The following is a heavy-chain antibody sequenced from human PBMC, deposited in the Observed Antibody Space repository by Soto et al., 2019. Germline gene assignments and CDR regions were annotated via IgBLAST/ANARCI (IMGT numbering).Heavy chain of an antibody. CDR3: AKSSPSIIVVVVAATIYFDY. CDR2: ISGSGGST. J-gene: IGHJ4*02. Sequence: GGSLRLSCAASGFTFGSYAMSWVRQAPGKGLEWVSAISGSGGSTYYADSVKGRFTISRDSSKNTLYLQMNSLRAEDTAVYYCAKSSPSIIVVVVAATIYFDYWGQGTLVTVSS. D-gene: IGHD2-15*01. CDR1: GFTFGSYA. V-gene: IGHV3-23*01.